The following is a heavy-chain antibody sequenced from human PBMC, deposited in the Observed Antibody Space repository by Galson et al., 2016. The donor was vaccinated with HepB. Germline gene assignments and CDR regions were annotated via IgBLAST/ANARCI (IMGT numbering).Heavy chain of an antibody. CDR2: STPIFGTA. J-gene: IGHJ6*02. CDR1: GGTLSRNT. CDR3: ARDPQTEAGYSYRRYHYYYGMDV. D-gene: IGHD5-18*01. V-gene: IGHV1-69*13. Sequence: SVKVSCKASGGTLSRNTISWVRQAPGQGLEWMGGSTPIFGTANYAQKFQGRVTITVDESTRTAYMELTSLTSEDTAVYYCARDPQTEAGYSYRRYHYYYGMDVWGQGTMVTVSS.